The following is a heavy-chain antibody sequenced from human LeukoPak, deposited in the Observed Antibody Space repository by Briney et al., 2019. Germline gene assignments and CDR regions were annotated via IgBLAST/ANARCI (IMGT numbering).Heavy chain of an antibody. Sequence: PAGSLRLTCAASGFAFSSYAMSWVRQAPGKGLEWVSAISGSGGSTYYADSVKGRFTISRDNSKNTLYLQMHSLRDVDTVVYYCAEVCLWFGELCSPYDYWGQGTLVTVSS. CDR3: AEVCLWFGELCSPYDY. V-gene: IGHV3-23*01. J-gene: IGHJ4*02. CDR1: GFAFSSYA. D-gene: IGHD3-10*01. CDR2: ISGSGGST.